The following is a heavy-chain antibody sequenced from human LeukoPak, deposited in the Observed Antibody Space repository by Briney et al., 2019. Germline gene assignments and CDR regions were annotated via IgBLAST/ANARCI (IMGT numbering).Heavy chain of an antibody. J-gene: IGHJ4*02. CDR3: TTEFWYYFNN. CDR1: GFTFSGTW. Sequence: GGSLRLSCAASGFTFSGTWLNWVRQAPGQGLEWVGRINTRTDGATTTYAAPVKGRFTISRDDSKSTLYLEMNSLKTEDTAVYYCTTEFWYYFNNWGQGTLVTVSS. D-gene: IGHD3-3*01. V-gene: IGHV3-15*01. CDR2: INTRTDGATT.